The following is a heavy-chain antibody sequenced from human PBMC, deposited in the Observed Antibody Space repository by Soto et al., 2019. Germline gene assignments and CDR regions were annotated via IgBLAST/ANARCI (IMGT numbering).Heavy chain of an antibody. CDR3: ARGQVVAAQH. D-gene: IGHD2-15*01. Sequence: TLSLTCAVSGGSISTGYWWSWVRQSPDKGLEWIGEIFHTGSINYSPSLRSRVTISVDKSKNQFSLNLNSVTAAGTAVYYCARGQVVAAQHWGQGTLVTVSS. CDR2: IFHTGSI. J-gene: IGHJ4*02. CDR1: GGSISTGYW. V-gene: IGHV4-4*02.